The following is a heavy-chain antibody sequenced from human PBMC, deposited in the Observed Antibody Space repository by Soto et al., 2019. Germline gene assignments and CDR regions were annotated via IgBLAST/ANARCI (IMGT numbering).Heavy chain of an antibody. CDR1: GGTFSSYA. D-gene: IGHD6-19*01. Sequence: SVKVSCKASGGTFSSYAISWVRQAPGQGLEWMGGIIPIFGTANYAQKFQGRVTITADKSISTAYMELSRLRSEDTAVYYCARDGEGIAVPGNSYDICGQGTMVTVSS. J-gene: IGHJ3*02. CDR3: ARDGEGIAVPGNSYDI. V-gene: IGHV1-69*06. CDR2: IIPIFGTA.